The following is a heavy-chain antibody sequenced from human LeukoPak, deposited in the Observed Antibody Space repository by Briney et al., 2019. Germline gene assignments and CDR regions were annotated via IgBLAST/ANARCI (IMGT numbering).Heavy chain of an antibody. V-gene: IGHV1-3*01. J-gene: IGHJ4*02. D-gene: IGHD2-2*01. CDR1: GYTFTSYA. CDR3: ARAGGVVVPAASFDY. CDR2: INAGNGNT. Sequence: ASVKVSCKASGYTFTSYAMHWVRQAPGERLEWMGWINAGNGNTKYSQKFQGRVTITRDTSASTAYMELRSLRSDDTAVYYCARAGGVVVPAASFDYWGQGTLVTVSS.